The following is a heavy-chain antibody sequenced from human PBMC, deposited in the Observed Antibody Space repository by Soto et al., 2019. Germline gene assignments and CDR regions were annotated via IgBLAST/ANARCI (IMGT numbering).Heavy chain of an antibody. J-gene: IGHJ4*02. D-gene: IGHD3-10*01. Sequence: PGGSLRLSCAASGFTFDGYAMSWVRQAPGKGLQWVSTIGGSGDGTYYADPVKGRFTISRDNSKNTLYLQMNSLRAEDTAVYYCAKAREVTLVRVPSSYWGQGTLVTVSS. CDR3: AKAREVTLVRVPSSY. CDR2: IGGSGDGT. V-gene: IGHV3-23*01. CDR1: GFTFDGYA.